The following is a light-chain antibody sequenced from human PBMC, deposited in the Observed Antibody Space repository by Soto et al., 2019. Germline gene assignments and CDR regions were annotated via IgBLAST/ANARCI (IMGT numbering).Light chain of an antibody. J-gene: IGKJ1*01. V-gene: IGKV3-15*01. CDR1: QSVDRA. Sequence: VVMTQSPVTLSVSPGERVTLSCRASQSVDRALAWYQQKPGQGLRLLIYAASTRASGVPDRFGGRGSGTEFTLTIGSLQSEDFAVYYCQQYKHWRTFGQGAKVEIK. CDR3: QQYKHWRT. CDR2: AAS.